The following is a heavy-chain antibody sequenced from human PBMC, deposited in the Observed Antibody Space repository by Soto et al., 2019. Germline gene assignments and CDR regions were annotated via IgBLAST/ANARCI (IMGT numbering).Heavy chain of an antibody. J-gene: IGHJ4*02. Sequence: QMQLVQSGPEVKKPGTSVKVSCKASGFTFTSSAVQWVRQARGQRLEWIGWIVVGSGNTNYAQKFQERVTITRDMSTSTAYMELSSLRSEDTAMYYCAAEESIAALTPYFDYWGQGTLVTVSS. CDR1: GFTFTSSA. CDR2: IVVGSGNT. CDR3: AAEESIAALTPYFDY. D-gene: IGHD6-6*01. V-gene: IGHV1-58*01.